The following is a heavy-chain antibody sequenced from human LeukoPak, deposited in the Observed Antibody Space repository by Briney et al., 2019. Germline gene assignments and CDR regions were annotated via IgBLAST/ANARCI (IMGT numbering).Heavy chain of an antibody. CDR1: GGSFSGYY. CDR3: ARVRGDTSHCYVDY. CDR2: INHSGST. D-gene: IGHD2-2*01. J-gene: IGHJ4*02. Sequence: PSETLSLTCAVYGGSFSGYYWSWIRQPPGKGLGWIGEINHSGSTNYNPSLKSRVTISVDTSKNQFSLKLSSVTAADTAVYYCARVRGDTSHCYVDYWGQGTLVTVSS. V-gene: IGHV4-34*01.